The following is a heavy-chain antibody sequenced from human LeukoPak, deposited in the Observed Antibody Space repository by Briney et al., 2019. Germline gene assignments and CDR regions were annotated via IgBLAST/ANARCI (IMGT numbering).Heavy chain of an antibody. CDR3: ARVGNSPDY. CDR2: ISSSGSTI. CDR1: GFTFSSYE. J-gene: IGHJ4*02. Sequence: GGSLRLSCAASGFTFSSYEMNWVRQAPGKGREWVSYISSSGSTIYYADSVKGRFTISRDNAKNSLYLQMNSLRAEDTAVYYCARVGNSPDYWGQGTLVTVSS. D-gene: IGHD4-23*01. V-gene: IGHV3-48*03.